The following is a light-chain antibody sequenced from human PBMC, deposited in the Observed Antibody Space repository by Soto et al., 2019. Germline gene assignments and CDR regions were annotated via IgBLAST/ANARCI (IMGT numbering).Light chain of an antibody. Sequence: QSALTQPPSASGSPGQSVTIYCTGTSSDVGGYNYVSWYQQHPGKAPKLMIYEVSKRPSGVPDRFSGSKSGNTASLTVSGLQAEDEADYYCSSYAGKTPYVFGTGTKLTVL. J-gene: IGLJ1*01. V-gene: IGLV2-8*01. CDR1: SSDVGGYNY. CDR3: SSYAGKTPYV. CDR2: EVS.